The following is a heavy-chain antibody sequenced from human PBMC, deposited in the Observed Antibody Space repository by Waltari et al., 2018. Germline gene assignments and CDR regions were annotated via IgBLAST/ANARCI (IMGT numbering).Heavy chain of an antibody. CDR2: INGDGRST. CDR3: VSGESGFAI. CDR1: GLTFSSHW. D-gene: IGHD3-3*01. J-gene: IGHJ4*02. V-gene: IGHV3-74*01. Sequence: EVQVVESGGGLVQPGGSLRLSCAASGLTFSSHWMHWVRQAPGKGLVWVSSINGDGRSTSYADSVKGRFTISRDNAKNTVYLQMDSLRAEDMAVYYCVSGESGFAIRGQGSLVTVSS.